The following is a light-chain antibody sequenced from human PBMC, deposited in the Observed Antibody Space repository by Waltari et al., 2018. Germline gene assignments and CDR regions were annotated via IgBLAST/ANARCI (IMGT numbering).Light chain of an antibody. CDR2: DVS. J-gene: IGLJ2*01. Sequence: QSALTQPASVSGSPGQSITISCTGTSSDVGGYNYVSWYQPHPGKAPKLMIYDVSNRPSGGSHRFSGSKSGNTASLTISGLQAEDEADYYCSSYTSSRTLIFGGGTKLTVL. CDR3: SSYTSSRTLI. V-gene: IGLV2-14*01. CDR1: SSDVGGYNY.